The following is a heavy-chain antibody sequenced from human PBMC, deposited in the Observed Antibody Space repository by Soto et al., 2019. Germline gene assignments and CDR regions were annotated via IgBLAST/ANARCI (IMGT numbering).Heavy chain of an antibody. CDR3: ARVYSGYEPFDY. D-gene: IGHD5-12*01. Sequence: GGSLRLSCAASGFTFSSYAMHWVRQAPGKGLEWVAVISYDGSNKYYADSVKGRFTISRDNSKNSLYLQMNSLRAEDTAVYYCARVYSGYEPFDYWGQGTLVTVSS. J-gene: IGHJ4*02. CDR2: ISYDGSNK. CDR1: GFTFSSYA. V-gene: IGHV3-30-3*01.